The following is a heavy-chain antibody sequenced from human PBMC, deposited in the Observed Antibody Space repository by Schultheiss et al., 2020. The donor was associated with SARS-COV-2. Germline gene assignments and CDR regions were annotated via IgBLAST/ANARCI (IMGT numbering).Heavy chain of an antibody. V-gene: IGHV4-34*01. CDR3: ARGGWSPYGMDV. Sequence: SQTLSLTCAVYGGSFSGYYWSWIRQPPGKGLEWIGEINHSGSTNYNPSLKSRVTISVDTSKNQFSLNLSSVTAADTAVYYCARGGWSPYGMDVWGQGTTVTVSS. CDR1: GGSFSGYY. J-gene: IGHJ6*02. D-gene: IGHD6-19*01. CDR2: INHSGST.